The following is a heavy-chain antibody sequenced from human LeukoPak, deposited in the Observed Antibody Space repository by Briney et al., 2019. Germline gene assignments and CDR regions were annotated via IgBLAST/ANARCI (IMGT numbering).Heavy chain of an antibody. CDR1: GGSISSYY. CDR2: IYYSGST. D-gene: IGHD6-6*01. Sequence: SETLSLTCTVSGGSISSYYWSWIRQPPGKGLEWIGYIYYSGSTNYNPSLKSRGTISVDTSKNQFSLKLSSVTAADTAVYYCARDRWKQLVGFDYWGQGTLVTVSS. CDR3: ARDRWKQLVGFDY. J-gene: IGHJ4*02. V-gene: IGHV4-59*01.